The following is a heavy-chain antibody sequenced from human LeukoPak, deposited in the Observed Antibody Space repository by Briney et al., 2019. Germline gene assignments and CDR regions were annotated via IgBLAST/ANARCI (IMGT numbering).Heavy chain of an antibody. CDR3: ARDLRSFDY. J-gene: IGHJ4*02. D-gene: IGHD4-17*01. CDR2: INTNTGNP. Sequence: ASVKVSCKASGYTFTGYYMHWVRQAPGQGLEWMGWINTNTGNPTYAQGFTGRFVFSLDTSVSTAYLQISSLKAEDTAVYYCARDLRSFDYWGQGTLVTVSS. CDR1: GYTFTGYY. V-gene: IGHV7-4-1*02.